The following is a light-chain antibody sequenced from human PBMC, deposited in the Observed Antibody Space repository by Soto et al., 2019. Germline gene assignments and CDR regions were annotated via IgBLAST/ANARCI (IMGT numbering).Light chain of an antibody. CDR1: SSDVGGYNY. V-gene: IGLV2-14*01. J-gene: IGLJ1*01. CDR2: DVT. CDR3: CSYTTSNTRQIV. Sequence: QSALTQLVSVSGSHGQSITISCTGTSSDVGGYNYVSWYQQQPGKAPKFMIYDVTNRPSGASNRFSGSKSGNTASLTISGLQAEDEADYYCCSYTTSNTRQIVFGTG.